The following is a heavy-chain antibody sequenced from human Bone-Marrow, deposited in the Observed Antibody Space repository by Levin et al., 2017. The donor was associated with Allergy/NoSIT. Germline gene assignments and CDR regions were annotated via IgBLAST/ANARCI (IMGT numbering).Heavy chain of an antibody. Sequence: KPGGSLRLSCKASGSSFTSYWIGWVRQMPGKGLEWMGIIYPDDSDPKYRPAFQGQVTISADKSITTAYLQWNRLGVSDSAMYFGATASGDVWARAFDIWGQGTKVTVSS. CDR3: ATASGDVWARAFDI. V-gene: IGHV5-51*01. CDR2: IYPDDSDP. CDR1: GSSFTSYW. J-gene: IGHJ3*02. D-gene: IGHD3-16*01.